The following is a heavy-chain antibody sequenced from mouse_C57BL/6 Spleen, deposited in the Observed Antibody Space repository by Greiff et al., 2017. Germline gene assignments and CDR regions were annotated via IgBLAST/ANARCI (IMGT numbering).Heavy chain of an antibody. J-gene: IGHJ2*01. CDR1: GYTFTDYY. CDR2: INPNNGGT. D-gene: IGHD2-5*01. CDR3: ASKTIVTGYYFDY. Sequence: EVQLQQSGPELVKPGASVKISCKASGYTFTDYYMNWVKQSHGKSLEWIGDINPNNGGTSYNQKFKGKATLTVDKSSSTAYMELRSLTSEDSAVYYCASKTIVTGYYFDYWGQGTTLTVSS. V-gene: IGHV1-26*01.